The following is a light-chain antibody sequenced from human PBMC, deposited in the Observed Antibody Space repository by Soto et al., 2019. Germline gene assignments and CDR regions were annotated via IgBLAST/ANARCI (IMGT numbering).Light chain of an antibody. V-gene: IGKV1-39*01. J-gene: IGKJ3*01. CDR2: AAS. CDR3: QQSYNTPFT. Sequence: DIQMTQSPSSLSASVGDRVTITCRASQSISSYLNWYQQKPGRARKLLIYAASSLQSGVPSRFSGSGSGTDFTLTISSLQPEDFATYYCQQSYNTPFTFGPGAKVDIK. CDR1: QSISSY.